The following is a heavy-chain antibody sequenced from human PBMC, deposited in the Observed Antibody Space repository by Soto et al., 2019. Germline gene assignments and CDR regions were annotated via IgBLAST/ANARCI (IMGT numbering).Heavy chain of an antibody. D-gene: IGHD3-10*01. CDR2: IIPILGIA. CDR3: ARVRGVIPGYYYMDV. CDR1: GGTFSSYT. Sequence: QVQLVQSGAEVKKPGSSVKVSCKASGGTFSSYTISWVRQAPGQGLEWMGRIIPILGIANYAQKFQGRVTITADKSTSTAYMELSSLRSDDTAVYYCARVRGVIPGYYYMDVWGKGTTVTVSS. J-gene: IGHJ6*03. V-gene: IGHV1-69*02.